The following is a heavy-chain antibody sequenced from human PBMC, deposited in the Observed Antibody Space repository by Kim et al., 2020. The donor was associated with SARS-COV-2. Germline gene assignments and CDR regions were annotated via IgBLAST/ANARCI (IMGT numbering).Heavy chain of an antibody. Sequence: GGSLRLSCAASGFTFSSYAMHWVRQAPGKGLEWVAVISYDGSNKYYADSVKGRFTISRDNSKNTLYLQMNSLRAEDTAVYYCARDAMVRVQEEDYYYYGMDVWGQGTTVTVSS. J-gene: IGHJ6*02. CDR3: ARDAMVRVQEEDYYYYGMDV. CDR1: GFTFSSYA. CDR2: ISYDGSNK. V-gene: IGHV3-30*04. D-gene: IGHD3-10*01.